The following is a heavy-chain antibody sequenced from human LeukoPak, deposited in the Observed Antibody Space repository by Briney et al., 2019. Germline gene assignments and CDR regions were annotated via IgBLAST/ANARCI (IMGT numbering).Heavy chain of an antibody. V-gene: IGHV3-23*01. Sequence: PGGSLRLSCAASGFTFSSYAMSWVRQAPGKGLEWVSAISGSGGSTYYADSVKGRFTISRDNSKNTLYLQMNSLRAEDTAVYYCAKSGTRAYYDSSGKGWYFDLWGRGTLVTVSS. CDR3: AKSGTRAYYDSSGKGWYFDL. CDR2: ISGSGGST. D-gene: IGHD3-22*01. CDR1: GFTFSSYA. J-gene: IGHJ2*01.